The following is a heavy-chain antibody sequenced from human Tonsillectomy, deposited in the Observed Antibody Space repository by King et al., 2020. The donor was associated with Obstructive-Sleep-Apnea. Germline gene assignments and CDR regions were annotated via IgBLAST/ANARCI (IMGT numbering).Heavy chain of an antibody. D-gene: IGHD3-9*01. CDR2: IRGSGGRT. CDR3: AKMSPHILTGYSH. V-gene: IGHV3-23*04. J-gene: IGHJ4*02. Sequence: VQLVESGGGLEQPGGSLRLSCAASGFTFSSCAMSWVRQVPGKGLEWVSVIRGSGGRTNYADSVKGRFTISRDNSKNTLYLQMNSLRAEDTAVYYCAKMSPHILTGYSHWGQGTLVTVSS. CDR1: GFTFSSCA.